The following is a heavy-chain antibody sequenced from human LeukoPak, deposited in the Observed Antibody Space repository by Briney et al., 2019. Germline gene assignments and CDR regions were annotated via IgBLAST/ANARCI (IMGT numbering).Heavy chain of an antibody. CDR2: INHSGST. Sequence: SETLSLTCAVYGGSFSGYYWSWIRQPPGKGLEWIGEINHSGSTNYNPSLKSRVTISVDTSKNQFSLKLSSVTAADTAVYYCARRVLRYFDWLLPHFDYWGQGTLVTVSS. CDR3: ARRVLRYFDWLLPHFDY. CDR1: GGSFSGYY. V-gene: IGHV4-34*01. J-gene: IGHJ4*02. D-gene: IGHD3-9*01.